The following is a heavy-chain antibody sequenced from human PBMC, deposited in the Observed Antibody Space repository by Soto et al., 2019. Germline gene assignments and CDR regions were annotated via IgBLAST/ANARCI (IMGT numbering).Heavy chain of an antibody. Sequence: GESLKISCKGSGYSFAGYWITWVRQKPGKGLEWMGRIDPSDSQTYYSPSFRGHVTISVTKSITTVFLQWSSLRASDTAMYYCARQIYDSDTGPNFQYYFDSWAQGTPVTVSS. CDR3: ARQIYDSDTGPNFQYYFDS. J-gene: IGHJ4*02. CDR1: GYSFAGYW. CDR2: IDPSDSQT. D-gene: IGHD3-22*01. V-gene: IGHV5-10-1*01.